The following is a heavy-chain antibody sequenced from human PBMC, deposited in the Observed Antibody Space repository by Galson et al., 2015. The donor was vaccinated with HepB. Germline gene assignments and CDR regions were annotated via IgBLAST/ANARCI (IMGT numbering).Heavy chain of an antibody. CDR1: GFTFSTFG. D-gene: IGHD1-1*01. CDR3: AKYNQQLPYFNS. CDR2: MIGRGVGT. V-gene: IGHV3-23*01. J-gene: IGHJ4*02. Sequence: SLRLSCAASGFTFSTFGMSWVRQAPGKGLEWVSSMIGRGVGTHYADSVKGRFIISRDNSKNTLYLQLSSLRAEDTAIYYCAKYNQQLPYFNSWGQGTLVIVSS.